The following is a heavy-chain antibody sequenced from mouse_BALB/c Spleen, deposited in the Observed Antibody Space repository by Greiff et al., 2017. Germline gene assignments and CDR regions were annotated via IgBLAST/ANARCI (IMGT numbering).Heavy chain of an antibody. CDR1: GFTFSSYG. V-gene: IGHV5-6-3*01. Sequence: EVQVVESGGGLVQPGGSLKLSCAASGFTFSSYGMSWVRQTPDKRLELVATINSNGGSTYYPDSVKGRFTISRDNAKNTLYLQMSSLKSEDTAMYYCARVVPFYYGYDGGYYFDYWGQGTTLTVSS. CDR2: INSNGGST. CDR3: ARVVPFYYGYDGGYYFDY. D-gene: IGHD2-2*01. J-gene: IGHJ2*01.